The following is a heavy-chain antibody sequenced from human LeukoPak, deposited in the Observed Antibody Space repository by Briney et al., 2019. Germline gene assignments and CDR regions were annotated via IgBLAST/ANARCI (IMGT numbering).Heavy chain of an antibody. D-gene: IGHD4-11*01. CDR3: ARDYSNYETGNWFDP. Sequence: ASVKVSCKASGGTFSSYAISWVRQAPGQGLEWMGRIIPIFGTANYAQKLQGRVTITADKSTSTAYMELSSLRSEDTAVYYCARDYSNYETGNWFDPWGQGTLVTVSS. CDR2: IIPIFGTA. J-gene: IGHJ5*02. V-gene: IGHV1-69*06. CDR1: GGTFSSYA.